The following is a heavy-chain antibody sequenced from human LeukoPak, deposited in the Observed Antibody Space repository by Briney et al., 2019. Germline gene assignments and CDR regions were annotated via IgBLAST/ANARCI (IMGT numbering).Heavy chain of an antibody. D-gene: IGHD3-22*01. J-gene: IGHJ4*02. CDR1: GFTFSSYT. Sequence: PGGSLRLSCAASGFTFSSYTMNWVRQAPGKGLEWVSKISSSSSTIYYADSVKGRFTISRDNAKNSLYLQMNSLRAEDTAVYYCARDRSAYDSSGYPFDYWGQGTLVTVSS. CDR3: ARDRSAYDSSGYPFDY. V-gene: IGHV3-48*04. CDR2: ISSSSSTI.